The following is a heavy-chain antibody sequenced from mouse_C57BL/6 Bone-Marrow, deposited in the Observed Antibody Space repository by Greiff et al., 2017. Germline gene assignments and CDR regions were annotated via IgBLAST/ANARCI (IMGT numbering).Heavy chain of an antibody. CDR2: IYPGSGNT. CDR1: GYTFTDYY. Sequence: QVQLQQSGAELVRPGASVKLSCKASGYTFTDYYINWVKQRPGQGLEWIARIYPGSGNTYYNEKFKGKATLTAEKSSSTAYMQLSSLTSEDSAVYFCAREGYGSYYFDYWGQGTTLTVSS. V-gene: IGHV1-76*01. D-gene: IGHD2-10*02. CDR3: AREGYGSYYFDY. J-gene: IGHJ2*01.